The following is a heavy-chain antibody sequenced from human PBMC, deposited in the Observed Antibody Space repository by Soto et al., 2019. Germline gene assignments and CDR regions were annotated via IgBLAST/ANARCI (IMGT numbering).Heavy chain of an antibody. D-gene: IGHD3-10*01. J-gene: IGHJ5*02. CDR2: IIPIFGTA. CDR3: ARALWFGEFPNWFDP. CDR1: GGTFSSYA. V-gene: IGHV1-69*13. Sequence: SLKVSCKASGGTFSSYAISWVRQAPGQGLEWMGGIIPIFGTANYAQKFQGRVTITADESTSTAYMELSSLRSEDTAVYYCARALWFGEFPNWFDPWGQGTLVTVSS.